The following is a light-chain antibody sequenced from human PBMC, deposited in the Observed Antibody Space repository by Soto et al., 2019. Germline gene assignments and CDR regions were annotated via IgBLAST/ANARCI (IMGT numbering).Light chain of an antibody. CDR3: QQENSWPT. Sequence: EIVMTQSPATLSVSPGERATLSCRASQSVSSNLAWYQQKPGQAPRLLIYGASTRATGIPARFSGSGSGTEFTLTISSLQSEGFAGYYWQQENSWPTVGQGTKVEIK. CDR1: QSVSSN. CDR2: GAS. V-gene: IGKV3-15*01. J-gene: IGKJ1*01.